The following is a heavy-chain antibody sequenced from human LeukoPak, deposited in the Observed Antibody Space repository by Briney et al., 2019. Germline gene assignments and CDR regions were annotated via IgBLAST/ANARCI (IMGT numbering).Heavy chain of an antibody. CDR3: ARYYHSGWYYFDY. CDR1: GYSFTSYW. Sequence: GESLKISCKGSGYSFTSYWIGWVRQMPGKGLEWMGIIYPGDSDPRCSPSFQGQVTISADKSISAAYLQWSSLKASDTAMYYCARYYHSGWYYFDYWGQGTLVTVSS. J-gene: IGHJ4*02. CDR2: IYPGDSDP. D-gene: IGHD6-19*01. V-gene: IGHV5-51*01.